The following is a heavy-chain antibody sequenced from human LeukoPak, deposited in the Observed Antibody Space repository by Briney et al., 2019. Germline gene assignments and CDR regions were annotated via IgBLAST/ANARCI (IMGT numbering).Heavy chain of an antibody. Sequence: GGSLRLSCAASGFTVSSNYMSWVRQAPGKGLEWVSVIYSGGSTYYADSVKGRFTISRDNSKNTLYLQMNSLRAEDTAVYYCARARITINYCFDYWGQGTLVTVSS. CDR2: IYSGGST. CDR3: ARARITINYCFDY. J-gene: IGHJ4*02. D-gene: IGHD1-14*01. V-gene: IGHV3-66*01. CDR1: GFTVSSNY.